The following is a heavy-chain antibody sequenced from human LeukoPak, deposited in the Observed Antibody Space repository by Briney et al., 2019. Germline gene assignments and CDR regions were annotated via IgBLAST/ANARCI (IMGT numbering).Heavy chain of an antibody. J-gene: IGHJ4*02. CDR1: GGSITSGSYY. D-gene: IGHD6-19*01. CDR2: IYYSGST. CDR3: ARDLGYSSGLDY. Sequence: SETLSLTCIVSGGSITSGSYYWNWIRQPPGKGLEWIGYIYYSGSTNYNPSLKSRVTISVDTSKNQFSLKLSSVTAADTAVYYCARDLGYSSGLDYWGQGTLVTVSS. V-gene: IGHV4-61*01.